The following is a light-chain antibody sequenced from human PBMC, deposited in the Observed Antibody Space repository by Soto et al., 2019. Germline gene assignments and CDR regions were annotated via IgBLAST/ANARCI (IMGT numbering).Light chain of an antibody. CDR2: DAS. J-gene: IGKJ4*01. Sequence: PITQSPSTLSVSVVDRITITCQASQDISNYLNWYQQKPGKAPKLLIYDASNLETGVPSRFSGSGSGTDFTFTISSLQPEDIATYYCQQYDNLPLTFGGGTKVDIK. CDR1: QDISNY. CDR3: QQYDNLPLT. V-gene: IGKV1-33*01.